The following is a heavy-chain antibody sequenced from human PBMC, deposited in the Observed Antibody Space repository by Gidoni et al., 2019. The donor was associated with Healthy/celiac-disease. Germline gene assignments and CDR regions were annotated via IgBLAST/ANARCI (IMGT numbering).Heavy chain of an antibody. CDR3: ARQKLGYTSSWYWYFDL. CDR1: GDSISSRSYY. D-gene: IGHD6-13*01. V-gene: IGHV4-39*01. CDR2: IYYSGNT. Sequence: QLQLQESGPGLVKPSETLSLTCTVSGDSISSRSYYWGWVRQPPGKGLEWIGSIYYSGNTYYNPSLKSRVTLSVDTSKNHFSLKLSSVTAADTAVYYCARQKLGYTSSWYWYFDLWGRGTLVTVSS. J-gene: IGHJ2*01.